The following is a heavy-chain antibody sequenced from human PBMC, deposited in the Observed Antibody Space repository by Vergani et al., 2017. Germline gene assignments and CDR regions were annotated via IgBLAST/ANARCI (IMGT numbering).Heavy chain of an antibody. J-gene: IGHJ6*02. CDR1: GFTFSSYW. CDR3: ARELFSSWYEGPYGMDV. V-gene: IGHV3-74*01. D-gene: IGHD6-13*01. CDR2: INSDGSST. Sequence: VQLVESGGGVVQPGRSLRLSCAASGFTFSSYWMHWVRQAPGKGLVWVSRINSDGSSTSYADSVKGRFTISRDNSKNTLYLQMNSLRAEDTAVYYCARELFSSWYEGPYGMDVWGQGTTVTVSS.